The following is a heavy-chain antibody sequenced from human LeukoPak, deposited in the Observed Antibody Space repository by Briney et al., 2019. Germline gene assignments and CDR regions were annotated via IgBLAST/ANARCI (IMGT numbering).Heavy chain of an antibody. CDR2: IRSKANSYAT. CDR3: AKGDYYDRAVDAFDI. Sequence: PGGSLRLSCAASGFTFSGSAMHWVRQASGKGLEWVGRIRSKANSYATAYAASVKGRFTISRDDSKNTAYLQMNSLKTEDTAVYYCAKGDYYDRAVDAFDIWGQGTMVTVSS. CDR1: GFTFSGSA. V-gene: IGHV3-73*01. D-gene: IGHD3-22*01. J-gene: IGHJ3*02.